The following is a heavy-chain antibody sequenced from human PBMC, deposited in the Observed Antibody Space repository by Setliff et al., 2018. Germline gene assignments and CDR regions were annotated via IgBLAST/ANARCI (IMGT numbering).Heavy chain of an antibody. CDR1: GYSISSGHY. Sequence: SQTLSLTCTVSGYSISSGHYWGWIRQPPGKGLEWIGSISHSGSTYYNPSLRSRVTISLDTSKNQFSPKLTSVTAADTAVYYCAGGRRYDYGWDFDYWGQGTRVTVSS. CDR3: AGGRRYDYGWDFDY. J-gene: IGHJ4*02. CDR2: ISHSGST. D-gene: IGHD4-17*01. V-gene: IGHV4-38-2*02.